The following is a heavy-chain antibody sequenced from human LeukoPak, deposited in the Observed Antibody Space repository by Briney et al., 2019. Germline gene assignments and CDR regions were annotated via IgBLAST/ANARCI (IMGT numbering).Heavy chain of an antibody. V-gene: IGHV3-21*01. CDR1: GFTSSSYS. Sequence: AGSLRLSCAASGFTSSSYSMNWVRQAPGKGLEWVSSISSSSSYIYYADSVKGRFTISRDNAKNSLYLQMNSLRAEDTAVYYCARVADYYGSGTLPDDAFDIWGQGTMVTVSS. CDR2: ISSSSSYI. D-gene: IGHD3-10*01. CDR3: ARVADYYGSGTLPDDAFDI. J-gene: IGHJ3*02.